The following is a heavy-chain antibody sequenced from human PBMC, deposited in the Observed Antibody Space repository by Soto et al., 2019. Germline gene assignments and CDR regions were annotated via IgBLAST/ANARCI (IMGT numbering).Heavy chain of an antibody. V-gene: IGHV3-30*18. Sequence: QVQLVESGGGVVQPERSLRLSCAASGFTFSSYGMHWVRQAPGKGLEWVAVISYDGSNKYYADSVKGRFTISRDNSKNTLYLQMNCLRAEDTAVYYCAKSGWSGSYSENFDIWGQGTMVTVSS. J-gene: IGHJ3*02. D-gene: IGHD1-26*01. CDR2: ISYDGSNK. CDR1: GFTFSSYG. CDR3: AKSGWSGSYSENFDI.